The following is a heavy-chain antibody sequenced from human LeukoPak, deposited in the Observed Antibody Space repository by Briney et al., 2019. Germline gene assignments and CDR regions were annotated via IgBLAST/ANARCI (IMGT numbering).Heavy chain of an antibody. CDR3: AKDRPYSSGWYLIFDY. CDR2: ISGSGGST. Sequence: GGSLRLSCAAPGFAFNSYAMNWVRQAPGKGLEWVSAISGSGGSTYYADSVKGRFTISRDNSKNTLYLQMNSLGAEDTAVYYCAKDRPYSSGWYLIFDYWGQGTLVTVSS. CDR1: GFAFNSYA. J-gene: IGHJ4*02. D-gene: IGHD6-19*01. V-gene: IGHV3-23*01.